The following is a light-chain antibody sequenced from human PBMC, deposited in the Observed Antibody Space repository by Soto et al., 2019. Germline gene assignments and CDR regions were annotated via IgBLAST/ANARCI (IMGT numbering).Light chain of an antibody. CDR1: QTVNAW. CDR3: LQDADFPRT. CDR2: AAS. V-gene: IGKV1-12*01. J-gene: IGKJ1*01. Sequence: IQMTQSPSTLSASVGDRVTITCRASQTVNAWLAWYQHKPGKAPKLLIYAASRLQSGVPSRFSGSGSGTFFTLTISSLQPEDVATYYCLQDADFPRTFGQGTKV.